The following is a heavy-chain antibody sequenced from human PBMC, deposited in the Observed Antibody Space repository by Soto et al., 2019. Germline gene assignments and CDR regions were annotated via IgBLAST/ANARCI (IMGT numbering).Heavy chain of an antibody. V-gene: IGHV5-51*01. CDR3: ARPVTEGMATLYFDY. Sequence: EVQLVPSGAEVKKPGESLKISCKGSGYSFTSYWIGWVRQMPGKGLEWMGIIYPGDSDTRYSPSFQGQVTISADKSISTAYLQWSSLTASDTAMYYCARPVTEGMATLYFDYWGQGTLVTVSS. D-gene: IGHD5-12*01. J-gene: IGHJ4*02. CDR1: GYSFTSYW. CDR2: IYPGDSDT.